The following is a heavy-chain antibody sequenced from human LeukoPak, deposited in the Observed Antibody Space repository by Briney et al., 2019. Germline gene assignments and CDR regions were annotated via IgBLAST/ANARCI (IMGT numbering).Heavy chain of an antibody. Sequence: GASVRVSCKASGYTFTSYYMHWVRQAPGQGLEWMGIINPSGGSTSYAQKFQGRVTITRDMSTSTVYMELSSLRSEDTAVYYCTTDRLGYCTNGVCYYYYYMDVWGKGTTVTISS. CDR1: GYTFTSYY. CDR3: TTDRLGYCTNGVCYYYYYMDV. J-gene: IGHJ6*03. D-gene: IGHD2-8*01. CDR2: INPSGGST. V-gene: IGHV1-46*01.